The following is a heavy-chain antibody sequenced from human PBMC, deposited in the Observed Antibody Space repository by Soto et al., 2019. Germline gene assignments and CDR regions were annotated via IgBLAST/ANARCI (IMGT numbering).Heavy chain of an antibody. Sequence: GGSLRLSCAASVFTFSSYSMNWVRQAPGKGLEWVSSISSSSSYIYYADSVKGRFTISRDNAKNSLYLQMNSLRAEDTAVYYCTPGYDDDSSVYYYFDYWGPRSVVPESS. D-gene: IGHD3-22*01. CDR2: ISSSSSYI. V-gene: IGHV3-21*01. J-gene: IGHJ4*02. CDR3: TPGYDDDSSVYYYFDY. CDR1: VFTFSSYS.